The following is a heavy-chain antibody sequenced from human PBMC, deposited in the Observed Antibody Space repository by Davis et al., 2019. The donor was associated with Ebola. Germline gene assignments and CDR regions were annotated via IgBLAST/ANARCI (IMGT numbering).Heavy chain of an antibody. J-gene: IGHJ6*02. D-gene: IGHD2-8*02. CDR2: INHSGST. CDR3: ARTVSLVDFAMDV. Sequence: MPSETLSLTCAVYGGSFSGYYWSWIRQPPGKGLEWIGEINHSGSTNYNPSLKSRVIISVDTSKSQFSLKVTSVTAADTAVYYCARTVSLVDFAMDVWGQGTTVTVSS. V-gene: IGHV4-34*01. CDR1: GGSFSGYY.